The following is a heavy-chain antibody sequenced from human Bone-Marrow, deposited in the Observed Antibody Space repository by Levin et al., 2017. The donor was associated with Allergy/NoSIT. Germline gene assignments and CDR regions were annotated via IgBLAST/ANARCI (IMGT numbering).Heavy chain of an antibody. CDR1: GDSVSSSNVA. CDR2: TYYRSKCYN. D-gene: IGHD5-18*01. Sequence: SQTLSLTCAISGDSVSSSNVAWNWIRQSPSRGLEWLGRTYYRSKCYNHYAESVKSRISINLDTSKNYLSLQLNSVTPAEPAVYYCARGRVSAFDIWGQGTMVTVPS. V-gene: IGHV6-1*01. CDR3: ARGRVSAFDI. J-gene: IGHJ3*02.